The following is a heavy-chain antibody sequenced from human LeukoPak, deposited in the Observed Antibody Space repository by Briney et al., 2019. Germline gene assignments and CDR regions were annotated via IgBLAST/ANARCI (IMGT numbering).Heavy chain of an antibody. CDR3: ARDRELERGDY. D-gene: IGHD1-1*01. J-gene: IGHJ4*02. Sequence: ASVKVSCKVSGYTLTELSMHWVRQAPGKGLEWMGGFDPEDGETIYAQKFQGRVTMTRDTSISTAYMELSRLRSDDTAVYYCARDRELERGDYWGQGTLVTVSS. CDR1: GYTLTELS. V-gene: IGHV1-24*01. CDR2: FDPEDGET.